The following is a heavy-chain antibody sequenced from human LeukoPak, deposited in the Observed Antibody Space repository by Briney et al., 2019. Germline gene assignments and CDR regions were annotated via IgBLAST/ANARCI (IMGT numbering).Heavy chain of an antibody. CDR1: GFPFSSYE. CDR3: ARDQGYYDSSAFNDY. CDR2: ISSSGSTI. Sequence: GGSLRLSFAAPGFPFSSYEMNWVRQAPGKGLEWGSFISSSGSTIYYADSVKGRFTISRDNAKNSLYLQMNSLRAEDTAVYYCARDQGYYDSSAFNDYWGQGTLVTVSS. V-gene: IGHV3-48*03. J-gene: IGHJ4*02. D-gene: IGHD3-22*01.